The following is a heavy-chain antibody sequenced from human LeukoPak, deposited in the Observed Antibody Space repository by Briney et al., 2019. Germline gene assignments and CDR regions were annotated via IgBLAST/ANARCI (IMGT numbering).Heavy chain of an antibody. D-gene: IGHD2-2*01. J-gene: IGHJ1*01. CDR3: ATQLLSIQYFQH. CDR2: FGPEDGET. V-gene: IGHV1-24*01. Sequence: ASVKVSCKVSGYTLTELSMHWVRQAPGKGLEWMGGFGPEDGETIYAQKFQGRVTMTEDTSTDTAYMELSSLRSEDTAVYYCATQLLSIQYFQHWGQGTLVTVSS. CDR1: GYTLTELS.